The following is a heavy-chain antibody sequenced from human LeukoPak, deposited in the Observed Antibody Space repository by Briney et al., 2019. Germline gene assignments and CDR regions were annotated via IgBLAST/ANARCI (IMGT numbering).Heavy chain of an antibody. CDR3: ARGRAARPKSGDYYYYYMDV. V-gene: IGHV4-39*01. D-gene: IGHD6-6*01. Sequence: SETLSLTCTVSGDSISSSNCYWGWIRQPPGKGLEWIGSIYYSGSTYYNPSLKSRVTISVDTSKNQFSLKLSSVTAADTAVYYCARGRAARPKSGDYYYYYMDVWGKGTTVTVSS. J-gene: IGHJ6*03. CDR1: GDSISSSNCY. CDR2: IYYSGST.